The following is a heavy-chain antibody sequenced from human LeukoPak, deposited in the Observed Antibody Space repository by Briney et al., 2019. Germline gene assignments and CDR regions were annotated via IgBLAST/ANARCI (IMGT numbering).Heavy chain of an antibody. CDR2: IYYSGST. J-gene: IGHJ3*02. CDR3: AREAAAGPHDAFDI. V-gene: IGHV4-59*01. CDR1: GGSISSYY. D-gene: IGHD6-13*01. Sequence: PSETLSLTCTVSGGSISSYYWSWIRQPPGKGLXXXGYIYYSGSTNYNPSLKSRVTISVDTSKNQFSLKLSSVTAADTAVYYCAREAAAGPHDAFDIWGQGTMVTVSS.